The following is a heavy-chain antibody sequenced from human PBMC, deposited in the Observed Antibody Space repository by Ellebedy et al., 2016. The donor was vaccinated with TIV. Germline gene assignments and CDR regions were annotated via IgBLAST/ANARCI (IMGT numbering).Heavy chain of an antibody. CDR3: ARVATGTPGFDY. J-gene: IGHJ4*02. CDR2: ITYNGRT. D-gene: IGHD1-7*01. CDR1: GYTFTSCD. Sequence: ASVKVSCKASGYTFTSCDINWVRQAPGQGLEWMGWITYNGRTNSAQNFQGRITMTTDTSTSTAYMELRSLRSDDTAVYYCARVATGTPGFDYWGQGTLVTVSS. V-gene: IGHV1-18*01.